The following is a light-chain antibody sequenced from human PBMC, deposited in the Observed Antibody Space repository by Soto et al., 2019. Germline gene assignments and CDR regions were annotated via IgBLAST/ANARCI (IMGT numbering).Light chain of an antibody. J-gene: IGLJ2*01. CDR1: SGHSSYA. CDR3: QTWGTGIQV. Sequence: QLVLTQSPSASASLGASVKLTCTLSSGHSSYAIAWHQQQPEKGPRYLMNLNSDGSHNKGDGIPDRFSGSSSGAERYLTISSLQSEDEADYYCQTWGTGIQVFGGGTKLTVL. CDR2: LNSDGSH. V-gene: IGLV4-69*01.